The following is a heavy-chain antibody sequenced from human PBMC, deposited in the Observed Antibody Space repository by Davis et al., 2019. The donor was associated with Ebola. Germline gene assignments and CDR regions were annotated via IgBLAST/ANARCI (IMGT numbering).Heavy chain of an antibody. CDR2: IRADSASS. CDR3: ATRGYSDGWPDY. J-gene: IGHJ4*02. Sequence: PGGSLRLSCITSGFNFKDYAVSWVRQAPGKGLDWVSGIRADSASSYYADSVKGRFTISRDNSKNTLYLQMNNLRAEDTVVYYCATRGYSDGWPDYWGQGALVIVSS. D-gene: IGHD5-12*01. V-gene: IGHV3-23*01. CDR1: GFNFKDYA.